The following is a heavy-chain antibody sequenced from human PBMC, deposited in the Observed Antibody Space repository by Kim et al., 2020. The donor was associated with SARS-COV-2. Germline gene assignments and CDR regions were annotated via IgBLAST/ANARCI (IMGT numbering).Heavy chain of an antibody. CDR2: INHSGST. Sequence: SETLSLTCAVYGGSFSGYYWSWIRQPPGKGLEWIGEINHSGSTNYNPSLKSRVTISVDTSKNQFSLKLSSVTAADTAVYYCARGVGLRYSSSSRPPNFDYWGQGTLVTVSS. V-gene: IGHV4-34*01. CDR1: GGSFSGYY. CDR3: ARGVGLRYSSSSRPPNFDY. D-gene: IGHD6-13*01. J-gene: IGHJ4*02.